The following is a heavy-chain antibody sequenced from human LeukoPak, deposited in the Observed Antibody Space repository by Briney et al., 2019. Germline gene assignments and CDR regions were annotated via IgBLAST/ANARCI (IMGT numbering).Heavy chain of an antibody. CDR3: ARADHYCTNGVCYTHYFDY. CDR2: IYHSGST. V-gene: IGHV4-30-2*01. J-gene: IGHJ4*02. D-gene: IGHD2-8*01. CDR1: GGSISSGGYY. Sequence: SQTLSLTCTVSGGSISSGGYYWSWIRQPPGKGLEWIGYIYHSGSTYYNPSLKSRVTISVDRSKNQFSLKLSSVTAADTAVYYCARADHYCTNGVCYTHYFDYWGQGTLVTVSS.